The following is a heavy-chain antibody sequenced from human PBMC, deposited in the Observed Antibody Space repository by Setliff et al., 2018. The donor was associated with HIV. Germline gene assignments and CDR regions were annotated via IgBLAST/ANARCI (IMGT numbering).Heavy chain of an antibody. CDR2: ISAYNGNT. D-gene: IGHD2-8*01. CDR3: ARVNDILLGYWVGYFDY. V-gene: IGHV1-18*01. CDR1: GYTLRRHG. Sequence: ASVKVSCKASGYTLRRHGISWVRQAPGQGLEWMGWISAYNGNTNYAQKFRGRVTLTTDKSTSTAYMELRILRSDDTAVYYCARVNDILLGYWVGYFDYWGQGTLVTSPQ. J-gene: IGHJ4*02.